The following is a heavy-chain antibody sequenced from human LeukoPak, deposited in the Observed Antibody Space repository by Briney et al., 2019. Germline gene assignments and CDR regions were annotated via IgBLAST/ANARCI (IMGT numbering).Heavy chain of an antibody. Sequence: GGSLRLSCAASGFTVSSNYMSWVRQAPGKGLEWVSVIYSGGSTYYADSVKGRFTISRHNSKNTLYLQMNSLRAEDTAVYYCARDRFGEFLYYYYGMDVWGQGTTVTVSS. D-gene: IGHD3-10*01. J-gene: IGHJ6*02. CDR2: IYSGGST. V-gene: IGHV3-53*04. CDR3: ARDRFGEFLYYYYGMDV. CDR1: GFTVSSNY.